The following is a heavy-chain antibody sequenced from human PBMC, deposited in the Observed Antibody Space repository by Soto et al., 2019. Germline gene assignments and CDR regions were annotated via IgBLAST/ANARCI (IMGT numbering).Heavy chain of an antibody. CDR3: ARESHDYGDDAFDI. V-gene: IGHV3-33*01. Sequence: QVQLLESGGGLVQPGRSLRLSCAASGFTFSSYGMHWVRQAPGKGLEWVSVIWYDGSNKYYADSVKGRFTISRDNSKNTLYLQKNSLRAEDTAVYYCARESHDYGDDAFDIWGQGTMVTVSS. CDR2: IWYDGSNK. CDR1: GFTFSSYG. D-gene: IGHD3-16*01. J-gene: IGHJ3*02.